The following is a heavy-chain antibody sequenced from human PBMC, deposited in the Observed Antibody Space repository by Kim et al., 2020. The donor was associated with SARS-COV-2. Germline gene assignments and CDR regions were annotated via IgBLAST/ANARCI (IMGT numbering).Heavy chain of an antibody. Sequence: SVKGRFTISRDNAQNSLYLQMNNLRPEDTAIYYRARGLQYDFVWGSYPDYWGQGTLVTVSS. CDR3: ARGLQYDFVWGSYPDY. D-gene: IGHD3-16*02. J-gene: IGHJ4*02. V-gene: IGHV3-7*04.